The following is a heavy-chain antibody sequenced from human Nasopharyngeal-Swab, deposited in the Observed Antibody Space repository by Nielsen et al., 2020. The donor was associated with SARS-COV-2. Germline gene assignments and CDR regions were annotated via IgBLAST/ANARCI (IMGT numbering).Heavy chain of an antibody. CDR1: GDSVSSNSAA. Sequence: SETLSLTCAISGDSVSSNSAAWNWIRQSPSRGLEWLGRTYYRSKWYNDYAVSVKSRITINPDTSKNQFSLKLSSVTAADTAVYYCARYGFTLETLDYWGQGTLVTVSS. CDR2: TYYRSKWYN. V-gene: IGHV6-1*01. D-gene: IGHD3-10*01. J-gene: IGHJ4*02. CDR3: ARYGFTLETLDY.